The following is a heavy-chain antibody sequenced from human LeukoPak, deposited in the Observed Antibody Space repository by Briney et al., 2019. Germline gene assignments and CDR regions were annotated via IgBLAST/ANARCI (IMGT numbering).Heavy chain of an antibody. J-gene: IGHJ5*02. D-gene: IGHD6-13*01. CDR3: MLPPWAAGGP. Sequence: PGGSLRLSCAASGFTVSSNYMSWVRQAPGKGLEWVSVIYSGVSTYYADSVKGRFTISRDNSKNTLYLQMNSLRPEDAAVYYCMLPPWAAGGPWGQGTLVTVSS. CDR1: GFTVSSNY. V-gene: IGHV3-53*01. CDR2: IYSGVST.